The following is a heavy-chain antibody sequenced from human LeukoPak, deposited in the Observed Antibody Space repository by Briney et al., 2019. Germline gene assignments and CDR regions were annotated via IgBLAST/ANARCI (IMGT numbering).Heavy chain of an antibody. CDR1: GGTFSSYA. D-gene: IGHD3-10*01. Sequence: SVKVSCKASGGTFSSYAISWVRQAPGQGLEWMGGIIPIFGTANYAQKFQGRVTITADESTSTIYMELSSLRSEDTAVYYCASLGSGSSPIIDFDYWGQGTLVTVSS. CDR2: IIPIFGTA. J-gene: IGHJ4*02. V-gene: IGHV1-69*13. CDR3: ASLGSGSSPIIDFDY.